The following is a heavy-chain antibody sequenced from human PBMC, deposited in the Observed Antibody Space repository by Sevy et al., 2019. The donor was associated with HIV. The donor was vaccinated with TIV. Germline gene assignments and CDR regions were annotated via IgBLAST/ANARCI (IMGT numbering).Heavy chain of an antibody. CDR1: GFTFSSYG. Sequence: GGSLRLSCAASGFTFSSYGMHWVRQAPGKGLEWVAVIWYDGSNKYYADSVKGRFTISRDNSKNTLYLQMNSLRVEDTAVYYCAKGAGIAVAEYYFDYWGQGTLVTVSS. CDR3: AKGAGIAVAEYYFDY. J-gene: IGHJ4*02. CDR2: IWYDGSNK. D-gene: IGHD6-19*01. V-gene: IGHV3-33*06.